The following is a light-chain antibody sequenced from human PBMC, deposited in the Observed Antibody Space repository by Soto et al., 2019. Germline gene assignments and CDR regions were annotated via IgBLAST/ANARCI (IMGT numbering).Light chain of an antibody. CDR2: SAS. J-gene: IGKJ2*01. Sequence: DIQMTQSPSSLSASVGDRVTITCRASQSISSNFNWYQQKPGKAPKLLIYSASSLQSGVPSRFSGSGSGTDFTLTISSRQPEDFATYYCQQSYSTPEYTFGQGTKLEIK. V-gene: IGKV1-39*01. CDR1: QSISSN. CDR3: QQSYSTPEYT.